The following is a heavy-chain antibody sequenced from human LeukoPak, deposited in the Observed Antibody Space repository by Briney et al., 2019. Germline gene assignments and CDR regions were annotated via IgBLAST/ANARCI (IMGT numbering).Heavy chain of an antibody. J-gene: IGHJ5*02. CDR2: IYTSGST. CDR1: GGSISSYY. CDR3: AREDYDFWSGYPHNWFDP. V-gene: IGHV4-4*07. D-gene: IGHD3-3*01. Sequence: NPSETLSLTCTVSGGSISSYYWSWIRQPAGKGLKWIGRIYTSGSTNYNPSLKSRVTMSVDTSKNQFSLKLSSVTAADTAVYYCAREDYDFWSGYPHNWFDPWGQGTLVTVSS.